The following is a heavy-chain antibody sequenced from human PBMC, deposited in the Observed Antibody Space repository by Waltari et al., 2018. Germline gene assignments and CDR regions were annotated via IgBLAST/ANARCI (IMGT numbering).Heavy chain of an antibody. J-gene: IGHJ4*02. V-gene: IGHV4-34*01. CDR2: INHSGST. CDR3: ARAVAGYFDY. CDR1: GGSFSGYY. Sequence: QVQLQQWGAGLLKPSETLSLTCAVYGGSFSGYYLSWIRQPPGKGLEWIGEINHSGSTNYNPSLKSRVTISVDTSKNQFSLKLSSVTAADTAVYYCARAVAGYFDYWGQGTLVTVSS. D-gene: IGHD6-19*01.